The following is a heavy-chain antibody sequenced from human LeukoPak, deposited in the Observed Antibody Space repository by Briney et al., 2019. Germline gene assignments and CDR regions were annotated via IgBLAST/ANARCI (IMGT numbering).Heavy chain of an antibody. CDR2: ITGSGGST. J-gene: IGHJ4*02. CDR3: AKITRSLGQSFDC. Sequence: SGGSLRLSCAASGFTFSSHAMTWVRQAPGKGLEWGSSITGSGGSTFYAASVKGRFTISRDNSKNTLYLQMNSLRAEDTAVYYCAKITRSLGQSFDCWGQGTLVTVSS. D-gene: IGHD7-27*01. V-gene: IGHV3-23*01. CDR1: GFTFSSHA.